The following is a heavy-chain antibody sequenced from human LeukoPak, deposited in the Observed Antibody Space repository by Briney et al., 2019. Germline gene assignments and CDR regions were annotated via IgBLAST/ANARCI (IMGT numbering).Heavy chain of an antibody. CDR1: GFTFSSYW. J-gene: IGHJ4*02. V-gene: IGHV3-74*03. CDR3: ARSPSSGYRLFDY. CDR2: ISPDGSST. Sequence: PGGSLRLSCAASGFTFSSYWMHWVRQAPGKGPVWVSRISPDGSSTTYADSVKGRFTISRDNAKNTVYLQMNGLRAEDTAVYYCARSPSSGYRLFDYWGQGTLVTVSS. D-gene: IGHD3-22*01.